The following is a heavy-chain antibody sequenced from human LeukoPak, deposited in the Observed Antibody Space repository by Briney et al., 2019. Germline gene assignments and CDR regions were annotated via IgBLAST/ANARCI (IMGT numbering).Heavy chain of an antibody. CDR3: AKATGYSYGYFCFDY. D-gene: IGHD5-18*01. CDR2: ISGSGGST. V-gene: IGHV3-23*01. CDR1: GFTFSNYA. Sequence: GGSLRLSCAASGFTFSNYAMSWVRQAPGKGLEWVSVISGSGGSTYYADSVRGRFTISRDNSKNTLYLQMNSLKAEDTAVYYCAKATGYSYGYFCFDYWGQGTLVTVSS. J-gene: IGHJ4*02.